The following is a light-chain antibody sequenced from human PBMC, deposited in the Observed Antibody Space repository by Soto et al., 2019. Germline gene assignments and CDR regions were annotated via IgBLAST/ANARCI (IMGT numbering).Light chain of an antibody. Sequence: DIQMTQSPSSLSASVGARVTITCRASQGMSNYLALSQQQPGQVPRLLSYGASTLQSGVPSRFSGSGPGTDFTLNISRLQPEDVAKYYCQKYQRALSITFGQGTRLEIK. V-gene: IGKV1-27*01. CDR3: QKYQRALSIT. CDR2: GAS. J-gene: IGKJ5*01. CDR1: QGMSNY.